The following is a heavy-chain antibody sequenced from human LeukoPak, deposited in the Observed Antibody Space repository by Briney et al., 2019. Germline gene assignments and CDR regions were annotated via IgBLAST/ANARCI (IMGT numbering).Heavy chain of an antibody. V-gene: IGHV3-20*04. D-gene: IGHD3-16*01. CDR2: INWNGGRT. CDR1: GFTFNDYG. Sequence: PGGSLRLSCAASGFTFNDYGMSWVRQAPGKGLEWVSGINWNGGRTGYADSMKGRFIISRDNAKNSLYLQVNSLRPEDTAVYYCARTPKWAVGWFLGVNAFDIWGQGTMVTVSS. J-gene: IGHJ3*02. CDR3: ARTPKWAVGWFLGVNAFDI.